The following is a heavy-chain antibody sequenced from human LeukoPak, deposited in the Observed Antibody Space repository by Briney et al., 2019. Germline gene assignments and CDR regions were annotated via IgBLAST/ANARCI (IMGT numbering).Heavy chain of an antibody. V-gene: IGHV3-21*01. CDR1: GFTFSSYG. Sequence: PGGSLRLSCAASGFTFSSYGMNWVRQAPGKGLEWVSSVSSSSSYIHYADSVKGRFTISRDNAKNSLSLQMNSLRAEDTAVYYCARDQRATASTGSYFDYWGQGTLVTVSS. J-gene: IGHJ4*02. CDR3: ARDQRATASTGSYFDY. D-gene: IGHD1-1*01. CDR2: VSSSSSYI.